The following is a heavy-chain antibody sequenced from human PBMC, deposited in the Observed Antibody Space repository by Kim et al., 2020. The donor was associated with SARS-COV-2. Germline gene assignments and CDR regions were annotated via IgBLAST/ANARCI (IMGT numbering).Heavy chain of an antibody. J-gene: IGHJ6*03. Sequence: ASVKVSCKASGNTFSNYDLNWVLQAAGEGLEWMGWVNPKSGNTGYAQKFQDRVTLTTDTSTGTAYMELYNLRSDDTAVYYCATSPYTHYFYYMDVWGEGT. CDR2: VNPKSGNT. D-gene: IGHD2-8*01. CDR3: ATSPYTHYFYYMDV. CDR1: GNTFSNYD. V-gene: IGHV1-8*01.